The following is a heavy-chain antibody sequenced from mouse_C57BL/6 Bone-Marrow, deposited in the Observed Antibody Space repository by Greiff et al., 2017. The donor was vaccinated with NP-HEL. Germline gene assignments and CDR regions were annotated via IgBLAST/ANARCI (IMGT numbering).Heavy chain of an antibody. J-gene: IGHJ1*03. Sequence: VQLKESGAELVRPGASVKLSCTASGFNIKDDYMHWVKQRPEQGLEWIGWIDPENGDTEYASKFQGKATITADTSSNTAYLQLSSLTSEDTAVYYSTNGDHLVLRPWYFDVWGTGTTVTVSS. D-gene: IGHD1-1*01. V-gene: IGHV14-4*01. CDR1: GFNIKDDY. CDR2: IDPENGDT. CDR3: TNGDHLVLRPWYFDV.